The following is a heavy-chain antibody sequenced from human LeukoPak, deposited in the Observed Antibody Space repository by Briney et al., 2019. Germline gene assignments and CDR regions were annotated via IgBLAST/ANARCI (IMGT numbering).Heavy chain of an antibody. CDR1: GYTFTTYT. D-gene: IGHD4-17*01. CDR3: ARVGGDYGASDI. CDR2: ISTYNGNT. Sequence: ASVKVSCKASGYTFTTYTVTWVRQAPGQGLEWIGWISTYNGNTNYAQMLQGRVTMTTDTSTSTAYMELRSLRSDDTAVYYCARVGGDYGASDIWGQGTMVAVSS. V-gene: IGHV1-18*01. J-gene: IGHJ3*02.